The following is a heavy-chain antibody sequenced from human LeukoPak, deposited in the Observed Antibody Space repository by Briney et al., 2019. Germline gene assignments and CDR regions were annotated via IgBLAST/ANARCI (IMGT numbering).Heavy chain of an antibody. Sequence: GGSLRLSCAASGFTFSSYGMHWVRQAPGKGLEWVAFIRYDGSNKYYADSVKGRFTISRDNSKNTLYLQMNSLRAEDTAVYYCAKEGIAAAEYYFDYWGQGTLVTVSS. J-gene: IGHJ4*02. V-gene: IGHV3-30*02. D-gene: IGHD6-13*01. CDR3: AKEGIAAAEYYFDY. CDR1: GFTFSSYG. CDR2: IRYDGSNK.